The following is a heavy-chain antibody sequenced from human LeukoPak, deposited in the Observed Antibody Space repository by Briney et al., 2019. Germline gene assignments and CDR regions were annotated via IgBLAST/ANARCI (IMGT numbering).Heavy chain of an antibody. J-gene: IGHJ4*02. CDR2: IYHSGST. Sequence: SETLSLTCTVSGYSISSGYCWGWIRQPPGKGLEWIGGIYHSGSTYYNPSLKSRVTISVDTSKNQFSLKLSSVTAADTAVYYCAREVVVVPAVDYWGQGTLVTVSS. CDR1: GYSISSGYC. V-gene: IGHV4-38-2*02. CDR3: AREVVVVPAVDY. D-gene: IGHD2-2*01.